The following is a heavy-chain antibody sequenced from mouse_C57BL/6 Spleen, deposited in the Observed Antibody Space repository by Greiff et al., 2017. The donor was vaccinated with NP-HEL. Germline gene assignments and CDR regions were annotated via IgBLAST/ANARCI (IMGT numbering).Heavy chain of an antibody. Sequence: VQLQQSGAELVKPGASVKLSCKASGYTFTSYWMQWVKQRPGQGLEWIGEIDPSDSYTNYNQKYKGKATLTVDTSSSTAYMQLSSPTSDDSAVDYCEIRIFVSSYAIDYWRQGNSVTVSS. CDR2: IDPSDSYT. V-gene: IGHV1-50*01. CDR1: GYTFTSYW. CDR3: EIRIFVSSYAIDY. J-gene: IGHJ4*01. D-gene: IGHD2-12*01.